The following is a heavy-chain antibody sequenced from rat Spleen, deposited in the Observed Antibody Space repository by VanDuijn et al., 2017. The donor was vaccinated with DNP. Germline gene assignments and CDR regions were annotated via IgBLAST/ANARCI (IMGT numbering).Heavy chain of an antibody. V-gene: IGHV2-16*01. CDR3: ARRNRGLDY. Sequence: QVQLKESGPGLVQPSQTLSLTCTVSGFSLTSYGVSWIRQSPGKGLEWIGAMWSGGIADYNSALKSRLNISRDTSKSQVLLQMNRLQTEDTGMYFCARRNRGLDYWGQGVMVTVSS. CDR1: GFSLTSYG. CDR2: MWSGGIA. J-gene: IGHJ2*01.